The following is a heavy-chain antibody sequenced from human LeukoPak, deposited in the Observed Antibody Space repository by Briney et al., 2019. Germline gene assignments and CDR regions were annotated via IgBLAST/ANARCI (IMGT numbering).Heavy chain of an antibody. J-gene: IGHJ6*03. Sequence: SETLSLTCAVYGGSFSGYYWSWIRQPPGKGLEWIGEINHSGSTNYNPSLKSRVTISVDTSKNQFSLMLSSVTAADTAVYYCARGPITGTTEYYYYYYMDVWGKGTTVTVSS. V-gene: IGHV4-34*01. CDR3: ARGPITGTTEYYYYYYMDV. CDR2: INHSGST. CDR1: GGSFSGYY. D-gene: IGHD1-7*01.